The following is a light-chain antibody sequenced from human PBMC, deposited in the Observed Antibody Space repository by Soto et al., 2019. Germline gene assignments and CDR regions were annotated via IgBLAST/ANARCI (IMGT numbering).Light chain of an antibody. CDR1: QDIKTY. V-gene: IGKV1-9*01. CDR3: QQLSRRPYT. J-gene: IGKJ2*01. CDR2: AAY. Sequence: IQLTQSPSSLSASVGDNVTITCRASQDIKTYLAWYQQKPGKAPTLLLYAAYSLPSGVPSRFSGSGSGTDFTLTISSLQPEDFTSYYRQQLSRRPYTFAQGNRVEI.